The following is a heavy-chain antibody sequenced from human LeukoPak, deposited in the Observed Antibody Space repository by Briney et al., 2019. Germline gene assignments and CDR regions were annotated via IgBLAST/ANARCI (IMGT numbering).Heavy chain of an antibody. Sequence: PSETLSLTCTVSGGSISSSSYYWGWIRQHPGKGLEWIGFFYNSGSTYYNPSLKGRVTISIDTSKNQFSLRLTSVTAADTAVYYCARDGGYSYGPFDCWGQGTLVTVSS. V-gene: IGHV4-31*03. D-gene: IGHD5-18*01. J-gene: IGHJ4*02. CDR1: GGSISSSSYY. CDR3: ARDGGYSYGPFDC. CDR2: FYNSGST.